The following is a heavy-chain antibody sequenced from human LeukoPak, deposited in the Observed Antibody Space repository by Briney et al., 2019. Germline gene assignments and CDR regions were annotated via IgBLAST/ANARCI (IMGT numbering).Heavy chain of an antibody. D-gene: IGHD4-17*01. V-gene: IGHV4-61*02. Sequence: PSETLSLTCTVSGGSISSSSYYWRWIRQPAGKGLEWIGRIYTSGSTNYNPSLKSRVTMSVDTSKNQFSLKLSSVTAADTAVYYCARDTGDYVVDYWGQGTLVTVSS. CDR3: ARDTGDYVVDY. J-gene: IGHJ4*02. CDR2: IYTSGST. CDR1: GGSISSSSYY.